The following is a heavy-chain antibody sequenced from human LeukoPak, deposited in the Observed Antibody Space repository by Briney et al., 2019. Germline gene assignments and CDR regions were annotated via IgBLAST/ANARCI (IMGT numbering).Heavy chain of an antibody. Sequence: GGSLRLSCEASGFTFRGYWMSWVRQAPGKGLEWVASIKKDGSEKYYVDSVKGRFTVSRDNAKNSLYLQMNSLRVEDTAMYYCARDAGRAGDAFDIWGQGTMVTVSS. CDR2: IKKDGSEK. V-gene: IGHV3-7*03. CDR1: GFTFRGYW. J-gene: IGHJ3*02. D-gene: IGHD1-26*01. CDR3: ARDAGRAGDAFDI.